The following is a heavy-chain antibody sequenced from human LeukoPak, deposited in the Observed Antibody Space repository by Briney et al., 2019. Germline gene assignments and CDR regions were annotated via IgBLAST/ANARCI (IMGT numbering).Heavy chain of an antibody. Sequence: PSETLSLTCAVSVGSISSYYWSWIRQPPGKGLEWIGYIYYSGSTNYNPSLKSRVTISVDTSKNQFSLKLSSVTAADTAVYYCARYSGYDSLFDYWGQGTLVTVSS. CDR3: ARYSGYDSLFDY. CDR1: VGSISSYY. J-gene: IGHJ4*02. V-gene: IGHV4-59*01. CDR2: IYYSGST. D-gene: IGHD5-12*01.